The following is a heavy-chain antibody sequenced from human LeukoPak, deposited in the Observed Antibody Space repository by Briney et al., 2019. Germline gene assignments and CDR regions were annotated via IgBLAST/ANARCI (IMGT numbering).Heavy chain of an antibody. V-gene: IGHV4-4*07. Sequence: SETLSLTCTASGGSISSYYWSWIRQPAGKGLEWIGRIYTSGSTNYNPSLKSRVTMSVDTSKNQFSLKLSSVTAADTAVYYCARDSGYSGYGVFDYWGQGTLVTVSS. CDR1: GGSISSYY. D-gene: IGHD5-12*01. CDR2: IYTSGST. CDR3: ARDSGYSGYGVFDY. J-gene: IGHJ4*02.